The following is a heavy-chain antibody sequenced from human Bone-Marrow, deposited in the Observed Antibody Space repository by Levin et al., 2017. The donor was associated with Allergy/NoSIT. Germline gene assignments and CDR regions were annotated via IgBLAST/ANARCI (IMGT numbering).Heavy chain of an antibody. J-gene: IGHJ4*02. CDR1: GFTFSTYG. D-gene: IGHD2-21*02. CDR3: ARDWGGDQRTDYFDC. V-gene: IGHV3-30-3*01. CDR2: ISHDGSLK. Sequence: PGGSLRLSCAASGFTFSTYGMHWVRQAPVKGLEWVAVISHDGSLKYYAASVKGRFTISRDNSKNTLFLQMSSLRPEDTAVYYCARDWGGDQRTDYFDCWGQGTQVTVSS.